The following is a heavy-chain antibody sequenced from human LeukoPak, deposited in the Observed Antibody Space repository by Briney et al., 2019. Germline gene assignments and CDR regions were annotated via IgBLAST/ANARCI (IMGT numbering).Heavy chain of an antibody. V-gene: IGHV3-30*18. CDR3: AEGVVAATNAAYYGMDV. CDR1: GFTFSNYG. D-gene: IGHD2-15*01. Sequence: PGGSLRLSCAASGFTFSNYGMHWVRQAPRKGLEWVAVISYDESDKYYADSAKGRFTISRDNSKKTLYLQMNSLRPEHTAVYYCAEGVVAATNAAYYGMDVGSQARTVTV. J-gene: IGHJ6*02. CDR2: ISYDESDK.